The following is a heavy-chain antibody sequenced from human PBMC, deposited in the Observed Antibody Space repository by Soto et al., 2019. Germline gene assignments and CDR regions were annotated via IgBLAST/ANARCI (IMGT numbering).Heavy chain of an antibody. J-gene: IGHJ6*02. CDR1: GYAFTSYY. CDR2: INPSGGST. D-gene: IGHD2-15*01. V-gene: IGHV1-46*01. Sequence: VSVKVSCKASGYAFTSYYMHWVRQAPGQGLEWMGIINPSGGSTSYAQKFQGRVTMTRDTSTSTVYMELSSLRSEDTAVYYCARVGVVAARGYYYYGMDVWGQGTTVTVSS. CDR3: ARVGVVAARGYYYYGMDV.